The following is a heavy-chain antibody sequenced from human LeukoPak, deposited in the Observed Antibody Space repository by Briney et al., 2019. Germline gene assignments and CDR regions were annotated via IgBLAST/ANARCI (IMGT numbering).Heavy chain of an antibody. Sequence: PSETLSLTCTVSGGSVSSGDYCWNWIRQPPGKGLEWIGNIYYSGSTSYSPSLRSRVTISIDTSKNQFSLNLNSVTAADTAVYYCARADTYLDYWGQGILVTVSS. V-gene: IGHV4-30-4*08. CDR3: ARADTYLDY. D-gene: IGHD5-18*01. J-gene: IGHJ4*02. CDR1: GGSVSSGDYC. CDR2: IYYSGST.